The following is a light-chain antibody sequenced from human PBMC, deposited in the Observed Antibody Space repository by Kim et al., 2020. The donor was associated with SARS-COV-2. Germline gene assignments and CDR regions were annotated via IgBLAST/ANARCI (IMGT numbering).Light chain of an antibody. CDR2: KAS. Sequence: SASVGDRVTITCRASQSISIWLAWYQQKPGKAPNLLIYKASSLESGVPSRFSGSGSGTEFTLTISSLQPDDFATYYCQQYNIGWTFGQGTKVDTK. V-gene: IGKV1-5*03. J-gene: IGKJ1*01. CDR1: QSISIW. CDR3: QQYNIGWT.